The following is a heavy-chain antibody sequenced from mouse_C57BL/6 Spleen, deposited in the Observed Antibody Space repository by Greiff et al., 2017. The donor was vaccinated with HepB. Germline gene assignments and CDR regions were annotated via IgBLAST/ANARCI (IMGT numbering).Heavy chain of an antibody. D-gene: IGHD1-1*01. CDR1: GYSITSGYD. V-gene: IGHV3-1*01. J-gene: IGHJ3*01. CDR2: ISYSGST. CDR3: ARGGYGSSALFAY. Sequence: EVQLVESGPGMVKPSQSLSLTCTVTGYSITSGYDWHWIRHFPGNKLEWMGYISYSGSTNYNPSLKSRISITHDTSKNHFFLKLNSVTTEDTATYYCARGGYGSSALFAYWGQGTLVTVSA.